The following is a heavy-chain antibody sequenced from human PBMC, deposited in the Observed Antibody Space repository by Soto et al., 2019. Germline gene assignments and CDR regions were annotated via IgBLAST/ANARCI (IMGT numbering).Heavy chain of an antibody. V-gene: IGHV1-3*01. D-gene: IGHD3-9*01. CDR1: GYTFISYA. CDR3: ARVTGYYAPDY. Sequence: ASVKVSCKASGYTFISYAMHWVRQAPGQRLEWMGWINAGNGNTKYSQKFQGRVTITRDTSASTAYMELSSLRSEDTAVYYCARVTGYYAPDYWGQGTLVTVSS. J-gene: IGHJ4*02. CDR2: INAGNGNT.